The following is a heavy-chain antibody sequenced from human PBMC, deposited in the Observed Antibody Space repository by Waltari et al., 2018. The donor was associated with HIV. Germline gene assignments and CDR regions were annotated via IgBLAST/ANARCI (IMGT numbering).Heavy chain of an antibody. CDR3: ARWGLDFDY. CDR1: GYSIGSGYY. Sequence: QVQLQESGPGLVKPSETLSLTCAVSGYSIGSGYYWGWIRQPPGKGLEWIGNIYHTGSTYYNPPLKSRVTISLDTSKNKFSLKLSSVTAADTAVYYCARWGLDFDYWGQGTLVTVSS. J-gene: IGHJ4*02. V-gene: IGHV4-38-2*01. CDR2: IYHTGST. D-gene: IGHD3-16*01.